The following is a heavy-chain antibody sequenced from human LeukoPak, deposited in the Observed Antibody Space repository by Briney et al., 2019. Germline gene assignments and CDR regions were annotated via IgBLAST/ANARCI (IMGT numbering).Heavy chain of an antibody. D-gene: IGHD2-15*01. CDR2: IYYSGST. CDR1: GGSFSSYY. J-gene: IGHJ4*02. V-gene: IGHV4-59*08. Sequence: PSETLSLTCAVYGGSFSSYYWSWIRQLPGKGLEWIGYIYYSGSTNYNPSLKSRVTISVDTSKNQFSLKLSSVTAADTAVYYCARRIVVVVAARKYYYFDYWGQGTLVTVSS. CDR3: ARRIVVVVAARKYYYFDY.